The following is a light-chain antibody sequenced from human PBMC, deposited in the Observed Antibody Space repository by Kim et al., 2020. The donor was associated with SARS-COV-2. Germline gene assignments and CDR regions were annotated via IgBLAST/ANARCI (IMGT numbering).Light chain of an antibody. V-gene: IGLV3-1*01. CDR2: QDS. CDR3: QAWDSSTASYV. Sequence: PGQTASITCSGDKLGDKYACWYQQKPGPSPVLVIYQDSKRPSGIPERFSGSNSGNTATLTISGTQAMDEADYYCQAWDSSTASYVFGTGTKVTVL. CDR1: KLGDKY. J-gene: IGLJ1*01.